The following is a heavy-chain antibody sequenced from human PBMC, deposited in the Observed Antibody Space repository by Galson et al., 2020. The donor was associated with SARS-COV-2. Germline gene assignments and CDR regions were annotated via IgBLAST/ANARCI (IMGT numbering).Heavy chain of an antibody. CDR3: AKEGGSYAYYYYGLDV. D-gene: IGHD3-16*01. CDR1: GFPFGSYG. V-gene: IGHV3-30*18. J-gene: IGHJ6*02. CDR2: ISYDGNNK. Sequence: GESLKISCAASGFPFGSYGMHWVRQAPGKGLEWVALISYDGNNKYYGDSVKGRFTISRDNSKNSLYLQVNSLRTEDTAVYYCAKEGGSYAYYYYGLDVWGLGTTVTVSS.